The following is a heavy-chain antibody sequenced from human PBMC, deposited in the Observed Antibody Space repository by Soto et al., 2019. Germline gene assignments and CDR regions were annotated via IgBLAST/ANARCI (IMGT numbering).Heavy chain of an antibody. CDR3: ARGGTRGRDIVVVPAAIHAFDI. CDR1: GYTFTSYG. Sequence: ASVKVSCKASGYTFTSYGISWVRQAPGQRLEWMGWISAGNGNTRYSQKFQGRVTITRDTSASTAYMELSSLRSEDTAVYYCARGGTRGRDIVVVPAAIHAFDIWGQGTMVTVPS. J-gene: IGHJ3*02. D-gene: IGHD2-2*01. CDR2: ISAGNGNT. V-gene: IGHV1-3*01.